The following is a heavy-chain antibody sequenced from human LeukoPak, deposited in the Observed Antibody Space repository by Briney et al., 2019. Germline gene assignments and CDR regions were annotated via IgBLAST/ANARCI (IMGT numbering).Heavy chain of an antibody. V-gene: IGHV1-46*01. CDR3: ARGYNYGDY. CDR2: INPTSGST. J-gene: IGHJ4*02. CDR1: GYTFSSYY. D-gene: IGHD5-18*01. Sequence: ASVKVSCKASGYTFSSYYIHWVRQAPGQGLEWMGIINPTSGSTSYAQKFQGRVTMTRDTSTSTVYMELSSLRSDDTAVYYCARGYNYGDYWGQGTLVIVSS.